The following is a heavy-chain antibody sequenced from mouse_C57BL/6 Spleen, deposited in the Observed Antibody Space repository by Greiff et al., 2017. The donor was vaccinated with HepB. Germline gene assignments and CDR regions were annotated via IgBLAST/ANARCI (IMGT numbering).Heavy chain of an antibody. Sequence: EVKLVEPGPELVKPGASVKISCKASGYSFTDYNMHWVKQSNGKSLEWIGVINPNYGTTSYNEKFKGKATLTVDQSSSTAYMQLSSLTSEDSAVYYCARSYYSDYGWFAYWGQGTLVTVSA. D-gene: IGHD2-13*01. CDR3: ARSYYSDYGWFAY. J-gene: IGHJ3*01. CDR2: INPNYGTT. CDR1: GYSFTDYN. V-gene: IGHV1-39*01.